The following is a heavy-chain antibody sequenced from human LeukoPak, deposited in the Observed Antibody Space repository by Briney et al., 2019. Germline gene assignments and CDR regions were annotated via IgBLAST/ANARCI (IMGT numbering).Heavy chain of an antibody. CDR2: TYYRSKWYN. CDR1: GDSVSSNSAA. V-gene: IGHV6-1*01. CDR3: ARERGEYSSSSDDYYYYMDV. D-gene: IGHD6-6*01. Sequence: SQTLSLTCAISGDSVSSNSAAWNWIRQSPSRGLEWLGRTYYRSKWYNDYAVSVKSRITINPDTSKNQFSLQLNSVTPEDTAVYYCARERGEYSSSSDDYYYYMDVWGEGTTVTVSS. J-gene: IGHJ6*03.